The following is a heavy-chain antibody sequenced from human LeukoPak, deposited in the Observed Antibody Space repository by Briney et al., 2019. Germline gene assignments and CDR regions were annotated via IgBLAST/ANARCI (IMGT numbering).Heavy chain of an antibody. CDR3: ASGATVVTPLKY. CDR2: IIPILGIA. V-gene: IGHV1-69*04. J-gene: IGHJ4*02. D-gene: IGHD4-17*01. Sequence: SVKVSCKASGGTSSSYAISWVRQAPGQGLEWMGRIIPILGIANYAQKFQGRVTITADKSTSTAYMELSSLRSEDTAVYYCASGATVVTPLKYWGQGTLVTVSS. CDR1: GGTSSSYA.